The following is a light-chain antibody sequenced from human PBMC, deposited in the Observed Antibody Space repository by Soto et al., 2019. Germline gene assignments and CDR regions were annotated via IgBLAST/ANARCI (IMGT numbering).Light chain of an antibody. CDR1: SSDVGSHNR. J-gene: IGLJ3*02. Sequence: QSALTQPPSVSGSPGQSVTISCTGASSDVGSHNRVSWYQQPPGTAPKLIIYEVSNRPSGVPDRFSGSKSGNTASLTISGLQAEDEADYYCSSFTSSSTLVFGGGTKVTVL. CDR3: SSFTSSSTLV. CDR2: EVS. V-gene: IGLV2-18*02.